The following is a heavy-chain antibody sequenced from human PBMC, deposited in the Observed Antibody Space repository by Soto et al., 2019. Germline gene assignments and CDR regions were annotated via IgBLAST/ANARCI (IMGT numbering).Heavy chain of an antibody. CDR1: GFTFSSYG. Sequence: GGSLGLSGAASGFTFSSYGMHWGRQAPGTGLEWVAVISYDGINKYYADSVKGRFTISRDNSKNTLYLQMNSLRAEDTAVYYCAKDLSRSGLYYYYGMDVWGQGTTVTVSS. D-gene: IGHD2-15*01. V-gene: IGHV3-30*18. CDR2: ISYDGINK. CDR3: AKDLSRSGLYYYYGMDV. J-gene: IGHJ6*02.